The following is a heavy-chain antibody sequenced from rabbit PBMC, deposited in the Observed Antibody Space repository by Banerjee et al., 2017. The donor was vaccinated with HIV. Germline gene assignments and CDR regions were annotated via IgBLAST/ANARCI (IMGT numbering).Heavy chain of an antibody. J-gene: IGHJ4*01. CDR3: ARSGGDNVWYFYFNL. CDR2: IVAGSSGST. D-gene: IGHD2-1*01. Sequence: QEQLVESGGGLVQPEGSLTLTCKASGFTLSSSYYMCWVRQAPGKGLEWIGCIVAGSSGSTYYASWAKGRFTVSKTSSTTVTLQMTSLTAADTATYFCARSGGDNVWYFYFNLWGQGTLVTVS. CDR1: GFTLSSSYY. V-gene: IGHV1S45*01.